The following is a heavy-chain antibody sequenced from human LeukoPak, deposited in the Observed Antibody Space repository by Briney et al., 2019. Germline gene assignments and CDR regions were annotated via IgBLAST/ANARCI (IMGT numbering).Heavy chain of an antibody. Sequence: ASVKVSCKASGYTFTGYYTHWVRQAPGQGLEWMGIINPSGGSTSYAQKFQGRVTMTRDTSTSTVYMELSSLRSEDTAVYYCARDQGSGDYYYYGMDVWGQGTTVTVSS. J-gene: IGHJ6*02. CDR3: ARDQGSGDYYYYGMDV. V-gene: IGHV1-46*01. D-gene: IGHD2-15*01. CDR2: INPSGGST. CDR1: GYTFTGYY.